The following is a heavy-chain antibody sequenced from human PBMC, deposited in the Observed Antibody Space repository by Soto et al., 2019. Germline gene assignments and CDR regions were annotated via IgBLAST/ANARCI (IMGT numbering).Heavy chain of an antibody. Sequence: SGPTLVNPTQTLTLTCTFSGFSLSTSGMCVSWIRQPPGKALEWLALIDWDDDKYYSTSLKTRLTISKDTSKNQVVLTMTNMDPVDTATYDCARIQSGSYYYYGMDVWGQGTTVTVSS. J-gene: IGHJ6*02. D-gene: IGHD1-26*01. CDR3: ARIQSGSYYYYGMDV. V-gene: IGHV2-70*01. CDR1: GFSLSTSGMC. CDR2: IDWDDDK.